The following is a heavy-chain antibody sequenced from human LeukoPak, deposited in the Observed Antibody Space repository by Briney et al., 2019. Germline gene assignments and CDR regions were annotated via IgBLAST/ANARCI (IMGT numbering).Heavy chain of an antibody. V-gene: IGHV1-8*01. J-gene: IGHJ4*02. CDR1: GYTLTSYD. D-gene: IGHD6-13*01. CDR2: MNPNSGNT. Sequence: ASVKVSCKASGYTLTSYDINWVRQATGQGLEGMGWMNPNSGNTGYAQKFQGRVTITRNTSISTAYMELSSLRSEDTAVYYCARGRRVGPPYSRERAVDYWGQGTLVTVSS. CDR3: ARGRRVGPPYSRERAVDY.